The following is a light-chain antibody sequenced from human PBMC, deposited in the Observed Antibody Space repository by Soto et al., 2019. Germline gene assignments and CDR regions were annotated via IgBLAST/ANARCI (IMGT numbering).Light chain of an antibody. J-gene: IGKJ1*01. CDR2: DAS. V-gene: IGKV1-5*01. Sequence: DIQMTQSPSTLSASVGDRITITCRASQSISDWLAWYQQKPGKAPILLISDASTWQSGGPTGFGCRRALTEFILTIVTLELDAFATYHYRRYGTFGQGTKVDIK. CDR1: QSISDW. CDR3: RRYGT.